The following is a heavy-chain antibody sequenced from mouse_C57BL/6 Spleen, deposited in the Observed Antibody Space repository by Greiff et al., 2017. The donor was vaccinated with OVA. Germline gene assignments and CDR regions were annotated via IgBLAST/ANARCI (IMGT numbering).Heavy chain of an antibody. CDR3: ARRGDYENYAMDY. Sequence: VQLQQSGAELVKPGASVKLSCKASGYTFTSYWMQWVKQRPGQGLEWIGEIDPSDSYTNYNQKFKGKATLTVDTSSSTAYMQLSSLTSEDSAGYYCARRGDYENYAMDYWGQGTSVTVSS. CDR2: IDPSDSYT. J-gene: IGHJ4*01. V-gene: IGHV1-50*01. D-gene: IGHD2-4*01. CDR1: GYTFTSYW.